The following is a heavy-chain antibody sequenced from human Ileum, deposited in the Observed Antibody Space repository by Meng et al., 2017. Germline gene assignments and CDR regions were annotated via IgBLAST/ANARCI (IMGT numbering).Heavy chain of an antibody. D-gene: IGHD3-10*01. Sequence: HLQLQESGPGLVKSSETLSLTCFVSGDSMTSKNYYWGWIRQPPGKGLQWIGSVYYSRMNYYNPSLKSRVSVSVDTSKNQFSLKVTSVTAADTAVYFCARGAYLGSGYYFDYWGQGALVTVSS. CDR2: VYYSRMN. J-gene: IGHJ4*02. V-gene: IGHV4-39*07. CDR1: GDSMTSKNYY. CDR3: ARGAYLGSGYYFDY.